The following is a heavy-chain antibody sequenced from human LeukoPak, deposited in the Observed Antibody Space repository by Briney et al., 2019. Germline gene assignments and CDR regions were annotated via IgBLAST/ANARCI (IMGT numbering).Heavy chain of an antibody. CDR1: GGTFSTYA. J-gene: IGHJ4*02. CDR2: ITPILGTA. D-gene: IGHD3-22*01. CDR3: ARDLTHRRNYDNSGYQIVPAF. V-gene: IGHV1-69*10. Sequence: SVKVSCKASGGTFSTYAISWVRQAPGQGLEWMGGITPILGTANYAQKFQGRVTINADQSTSTAYMELSSLRSDDTAVYYCARDLTHRRNYDNSGYQIVPAFWGQGTLVTVSS.